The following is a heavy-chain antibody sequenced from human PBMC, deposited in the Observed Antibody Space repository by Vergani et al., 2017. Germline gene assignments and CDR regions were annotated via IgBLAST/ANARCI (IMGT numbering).Heavy chain of an antibody. V-gene: IGHV3-15*01. CDR2: IKSKTDGGTT. CDR1: GFTFSSYA. J-gene: IGHJ6*03. CDR3: TTDLLGEGYYYYYMDV. Sequence: EVQLVESGGGLVQPGGSLRLSCAASGFTFSSYAMSWVRQAPGKGLEWVGRIKSKTDGGTTDYAAPVKGRFTISRDDSKNTLYLQMNSLKTEDTAVYYCTTDLLGEGYYYYYMDVWGKGTTVTVSS. D-gene: IGHD3-10*01.